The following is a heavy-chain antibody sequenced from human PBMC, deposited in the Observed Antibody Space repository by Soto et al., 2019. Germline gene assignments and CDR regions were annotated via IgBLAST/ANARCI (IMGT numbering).Heavy chain of an antibody. V-gene: IGHV3-74*01. J-gene: IGHJ4*02. D-gene: IGHD2-21*01. CDR1: GFIFGAFL. CDR3: VRAKVVPRTRRYYFDY. CDR2: ISSDGDTT. Sequence: TGGSLRLSFLWSGFIFGAFLLHLGRQVPGKGLVWVSRISSDGDTTDYADFVKGRFTVSRDNAENTLYLEMNSLRVEDSAVYFCVRAKVVPRTRRYYFDYWGQGTQVTVSS.